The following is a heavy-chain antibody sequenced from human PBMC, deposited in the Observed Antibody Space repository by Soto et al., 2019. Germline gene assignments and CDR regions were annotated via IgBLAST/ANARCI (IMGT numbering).Heavy chain of an antibody. J-gene: IGHJ4*02. Sequence: SETLSLTCTVSGGSISSYYWSWIRQPPGKGLEWIGYIYYNGITNYNPSLKSRVTISVDTSKNQFSLKLSSVTAADTAVYYCARSDGRYWGQGTLVTVSS. CDR3: ARSDGRY. CDR1: GGSISSYY. V-gene: IGHV4-59*01. CDR2: IYYNGIT.